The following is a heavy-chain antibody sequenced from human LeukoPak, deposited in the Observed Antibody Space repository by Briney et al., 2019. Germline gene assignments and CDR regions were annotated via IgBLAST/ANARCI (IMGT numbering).Heavy chain of an antibody. V-gene: IGHV4-4*08. CDR3: ARGTIYGDYPYFDY. Sequence: SETLSLTCTVSGGSINNYYWSWIRQPPGKGLEWIAYIYETGHTGYNPSLKTRVTISLDTSKNQLSLKLNSVTAADTAVYYCARGTIYGDYPYFDYWGQGTLVTVSS. CDR1: GGSINNYY. D-gene: IGHD4-17*01. CDR2: IYETGHT. J-gene: IGHJ4*02.